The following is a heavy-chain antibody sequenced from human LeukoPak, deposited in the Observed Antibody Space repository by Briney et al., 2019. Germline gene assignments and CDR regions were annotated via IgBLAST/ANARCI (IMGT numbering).Heavy chain of an antibody. V-gene: IGHV1-2*02. Sequence: ASVKVSCKASGYTFIDYYIHWVRQAPGQGLEWMGWINPNSGGTNYAQKFQGRVTMTRDTSITTTCMELSRLTPDDSAVYFCATEASGLNWFDPRGQGTLVTVSS. CDR1: GYTFIDYY. J-gene: IGHJ5*02. CDR3: ATEASGLNWFDP. D-gene: IGHD3-3*01. CDR2: INPNSGGT.